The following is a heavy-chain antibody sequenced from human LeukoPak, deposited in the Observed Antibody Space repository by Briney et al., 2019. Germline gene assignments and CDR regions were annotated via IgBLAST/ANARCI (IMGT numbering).Heavy chain of an antibody. Sequence: GGSLRLSCAASGFTFSSYGMHWVRQAPGKGLEWVAFIWYDGSKTYYADSVRGRFIISRDSFKNTLSLQMNSLRAEDTAVYYCARVSRMTPRDWGQGTLVTVSS. J-gene: IGHJ4*02. D-gene: IGHD1-14*01. CDR2: IWYDGSKT. V-gene: IGHV3-33*01. CDR1: GFTFSSYG. CDR3: ARVSRMTPRD.